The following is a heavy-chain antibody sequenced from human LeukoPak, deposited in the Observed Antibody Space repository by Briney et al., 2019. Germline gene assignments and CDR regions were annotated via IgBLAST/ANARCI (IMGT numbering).Heavy chain of an antibody. Sequence: ASVKVSCKVSGYALTKLSMHWVRQTPGTGLEWMGGLDPEDGKTTYAQKFQGRVTMTEDTATDTAYMELSNLRSEDTAVYFCTSRLLILLWTKDFWGQGTLVTVSS. V-gene: IGHV1-24*01. CDR3: TSRLLILLWTKDF. D-gene: IGHD2-15*01. CDR1: GYALTKLS. J-gene: IGHJ4*02. CDR2: LDPEDGKT.